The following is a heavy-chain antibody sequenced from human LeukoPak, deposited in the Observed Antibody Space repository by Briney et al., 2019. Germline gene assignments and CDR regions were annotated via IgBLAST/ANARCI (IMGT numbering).Heavy chain of an antibody. V-gene: IGHV4-4*02. CDR1: GDSNSSRNW. D-gene: IGHD6-13*01. J-gene: IGHJ4*02. Sequence: PSETLSLTCAVSGDSNSSRNWWSWVRQPPGKGLEWIGEIYDSGTTNYNPSLKSRITISVDKSKNQFSLKLNSVTAADTAVYYCASIVYTSSWSRNFDYWGQGTLVTVSS. CDR3: ASIVYTSSWSRNFDY. CDR2: IYDSGTT.